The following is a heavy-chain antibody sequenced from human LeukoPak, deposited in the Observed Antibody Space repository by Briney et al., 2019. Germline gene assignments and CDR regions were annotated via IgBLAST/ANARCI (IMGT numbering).Heavy chain of an antibody. CDR2: TRGSGFST. Sequence: GSLRLSCAASGFTFSSYAMSWVRQAPGKGLEWVSATRGSGFSTYYADSVKGRFTISRDNSKNTLFLHMNSLRAEDTAVYYCAKLMEGHSSSPIDYWGQGTVVTVSS. V-gene: IGHV3-23*01. J-gene: IGHJ4*02. CDR1: GFTFSSYA. CDR3: AKLMEGHSSSPIDY. D-gene: IGHD6-13*01.